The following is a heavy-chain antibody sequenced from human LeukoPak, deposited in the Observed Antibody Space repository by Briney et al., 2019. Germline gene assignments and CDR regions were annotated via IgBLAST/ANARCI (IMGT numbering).Heavy chain of an antibody. CDR2: ISWNSGSI. V-gene: IGHV3-9*01. Sequence: GRSLRLSCAASGFTFDDYAMHWVRQAPWKGLEWVSGISWNSGSIGYADSVKGRFTISRDNAKNSLYLQMNSLRAEDTALYYCAKDFGEQQLVSWVFDYWGQGTLVTVSS. J-gene: IGHJ4*02. CDR3: AKDFGEQQLVSWVFDY. CDR1: GFTFDDYA. D-gene: IGHD6-13*01.